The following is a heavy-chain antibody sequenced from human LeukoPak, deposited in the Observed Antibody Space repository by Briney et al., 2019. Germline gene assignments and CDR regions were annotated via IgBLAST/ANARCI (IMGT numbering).Heavy chain of an antibody. Sequence: PSETLSLTCAVYGGSFIGFHWNWIRQAPGKGLEWIGDINHSGSTNYNPSLTSRVTISVDPSKDQFSLNLSSVTAADTAVYYCARDVLSIAFIFDYWGQGTLVTVSS. CDR3: ARDVLSIAFIFDY. CDR1: GGSFIGFH. CDR2: INHSGST. D-gene: IGHD3-3*02. J-gene: IGHJ4*02. V-gene: IGHV4-34*01.